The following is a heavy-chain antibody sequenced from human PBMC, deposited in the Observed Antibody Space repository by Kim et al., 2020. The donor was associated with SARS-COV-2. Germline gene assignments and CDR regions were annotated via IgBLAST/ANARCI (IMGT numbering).Heavy chain of an antibody. CDR3: ARAQCTTTDCYRSY. J-gene: IGHJ4*02. Sequence: ASVKVSCKTSGYAFSAFGMNWVRQAPGQGLEWMGWINTNTGNPTYAQGLTGRFVFSLDTSVTTAYLQISSLKAADSAVYYCARAQCTTTDCYRSYWGQGT. CDR2: INTNTGNP. V-gene: IGHV7-4-1*02. CDR1: GYAFSAFG. D-gene: IGHD2-2*02.